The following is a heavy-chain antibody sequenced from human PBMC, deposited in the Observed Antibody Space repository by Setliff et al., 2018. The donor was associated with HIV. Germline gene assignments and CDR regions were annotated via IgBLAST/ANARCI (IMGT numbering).Heavy chain of an antibody. V-gene: IGHV3-23*01. CDR3: AKRDYEDSTSYAPFFQY. Sequence: PGGSLRLSYTASGFTFSSYAMSWVRQAPGKGLEWVSGITGSGDNTYYADNVEGRFIISRDNSQNTLYLQMNSLTAEDTAIYYCAKRDYEDSTSYAPFFQYWGQGTLVTVSS. CDR1: GFTFSSYA. J-gene: IGHJ1*01. CDR2: ITGSGDNT. D-gene: IGHD3-22*01.